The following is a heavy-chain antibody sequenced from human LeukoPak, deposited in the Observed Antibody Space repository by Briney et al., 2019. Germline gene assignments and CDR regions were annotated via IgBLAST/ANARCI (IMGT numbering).Heavy chain of an antibody. Sequence: SETLSLTCAVYGGSFSGYYWSWICQPPGKGLEWIGEINHSGSTNYNPSLKSRVTISVDTSKNQFSLKLSSVTAADTAVYYCARSIRALFDYWGQGTLVTVSS. V-gene: IGHV4-34*01. CDR1: GGSFSGYY. J-gene: IGHJ4*02. CDR2: INHSGST. CDR3: ARSIRALFDY.